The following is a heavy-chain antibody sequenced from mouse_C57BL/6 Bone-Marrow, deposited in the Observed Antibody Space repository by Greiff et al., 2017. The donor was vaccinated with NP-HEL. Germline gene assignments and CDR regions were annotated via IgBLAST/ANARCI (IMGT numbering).Heavy chain of an antibody. CDR3: TQFPVVTTVGRDY. CDR1: GFNIKDDY. Sequence: EVKLVESGAELVRPGASVKLSCTASGFNIKDDYMHWVKQRPEQGLEWIGWIDPENGDTEYASKFQGKATITADTSSNTAYLQLSSLTSEDTAVYYCTQFPVVTTVGRDYWGQGTTLTVSS. CDR2: IDPENGDT. D-gene: IGHD1-1*01. J-gene: IGHJ2*01. V-gene: IGHV14-4*01.